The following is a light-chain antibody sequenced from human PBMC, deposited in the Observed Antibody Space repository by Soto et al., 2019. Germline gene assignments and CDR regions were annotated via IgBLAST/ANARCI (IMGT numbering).Light chain of an antibody. V-gene: IGLV4-69*01. CDR3: QTWGTGIWV. CDR1: SGHSSYA. CDR2: LNNDCSY. Sequence: QPVLTQSPSASASLGASVKLTCTLSSGHSSYAIAWHQQQPEKGPRFLMKLNNDCSYSKGDGIPDRFSGSSSGAERYLTISSLQSEDEADYYCQTWGTGIWVFGGGTKLTVL. J-gene: IGLJ3*02.